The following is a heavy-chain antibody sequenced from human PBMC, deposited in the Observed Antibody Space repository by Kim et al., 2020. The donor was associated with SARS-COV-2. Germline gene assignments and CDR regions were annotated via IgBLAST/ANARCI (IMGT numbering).Heavy chain of an antibody. V-gene: IGHV4-39*01. Sequence: SETLSLTCTVSGGSISSSSYYWGWIRQPPGKGLEWIGSIYYSGSTYYNPSLKSRVTISVDTSKNQFSLKLSYVTAADTAVYYCARQGLGYDILTGYYTRWCDPWGQGTLVTVSS. D-gene: IGHD3-9*01. CDR2: IYYSGST. CDR1: GGSISSSSYY. J-gene: IGHJ5*02. CDR3: ARQGLGYDILTGYYTRWCDP.